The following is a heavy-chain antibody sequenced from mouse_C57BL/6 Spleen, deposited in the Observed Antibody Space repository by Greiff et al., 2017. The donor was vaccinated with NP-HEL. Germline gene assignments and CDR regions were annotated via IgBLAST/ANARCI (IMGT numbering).Heavy chain of an antibody. Sequence: EVQLQQSGPELVKPGASVKISCKASGYTFTDYYMNWVKQSHGKSLEWIGDINPNNGGTSYNQKFKGKATLTVDKSSSTAYMELRSLTSEDSAVYYCARQRWYFDVWGTGTTVTVSS. V-gene: IGHV1-26*01. CDR3: ARQRWYFDV. CDR2: INPNNGGT. J-gene: IGHJ1*03. CDR1: GYTFTDYY.